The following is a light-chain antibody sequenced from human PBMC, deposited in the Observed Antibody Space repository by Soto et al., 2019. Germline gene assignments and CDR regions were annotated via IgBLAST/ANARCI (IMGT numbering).Light chain of an antibody. CDR1: SSDVGSYNL. CDR3: CSYAGSSTYVV. CDR2: EVS. J-gene: IGLJ2*01. V-gene: IGLV2-23*02. Sequence: QSLLTQPASVSGSPGQSITISCTGTSSDVGSYNLVSWYQQHPGKAPKLMIYEVSKRPSGVSNRFSGSKSGNTASLTISGLQAEDEADYYCCSYAGSSTYVVFGGGTQLTVL.